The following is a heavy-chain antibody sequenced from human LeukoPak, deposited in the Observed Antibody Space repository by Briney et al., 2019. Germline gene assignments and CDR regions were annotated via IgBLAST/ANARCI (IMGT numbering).Heavy chain of an antibody. CDR1: GFIFSRYV. Sequence: GGSLRLSCTASGFIFSRYVMTWVRQAPGKGLEWVSSISSSSSYIYYADSVKGRFTISRDNAKNSLYLQMNSLRAEDTAVYYCARVTNGSYGIWGQGTMVTVSS. V-gene: IGHV3-21*01. CDR2: ISSSSSYI. J-gene: IGHJ3*02. CDR3: ARVTNGSYGI. D-gene: IGHD1-26*01.